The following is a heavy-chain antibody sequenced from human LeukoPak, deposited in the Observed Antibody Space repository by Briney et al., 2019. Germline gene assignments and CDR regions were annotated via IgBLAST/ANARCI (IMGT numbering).Heavy chain of an antibody. D-gene: IGHD6-13*01. Sequence: GGSLRLSCAASGFTVSDNYMSWVRQAPGKGVEWVSVMYSRGDTYYANSVKGRFTFSRDISKNTLYLQMNGLRTEDTAMYYCARDAPQVPAAGVLASWGQGTLVIVSS. CDR1: GFTVSDNY. V-gene: IGHV3-53*01. J-gene: IGHJ5*02. CDR2: MYSRGDT. CDR3: ARDAPQVPAAGVLAS.